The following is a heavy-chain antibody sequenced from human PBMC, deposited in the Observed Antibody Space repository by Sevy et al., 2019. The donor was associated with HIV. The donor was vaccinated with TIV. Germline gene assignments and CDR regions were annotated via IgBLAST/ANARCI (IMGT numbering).Heavy chain of an antibody. V-gene: IGHV4-61*01. CDR1: GGSVSSGSYY. Sequence: SETLSLTCTVSGGSVSSGSYYWSWIRQPPGKGLEWIGYIYYSGSTYYNPSLKSRVTISVDTSKNQFSLKLSSVTAADTAVYYGARGDPAAIGATVDYWGQGTLVTVSS. J-gene: IGHJ4*02. D-gene: IGHD2-2*01. CDR3: ARGDPAAIGATVDY. CDR2: IYYSGST.